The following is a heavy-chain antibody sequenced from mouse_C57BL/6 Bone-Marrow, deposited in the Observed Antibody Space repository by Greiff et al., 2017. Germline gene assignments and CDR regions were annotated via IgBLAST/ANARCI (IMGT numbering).Heavy chain of an antibody. V-gene: IGHV5-4*03. Sequence: DVMLVESGGDLVKPGGSLKLSCAASGFTFSSYAMAWVRQTPEKRLEWVATISDGGSNTYYPDNVKGRVTISRDNAKTNLYMQMSHLKSEDTAMYYCARGGGYCNYFCFAYWGQAIPVSVSA. CDR1: GFTFSSYA. J-gene: IGHJ3*01. CDR3: ARGGGYCNYFCFAY. CDR2: ISDGGSNT. D-gene: IGHD2-1*01.